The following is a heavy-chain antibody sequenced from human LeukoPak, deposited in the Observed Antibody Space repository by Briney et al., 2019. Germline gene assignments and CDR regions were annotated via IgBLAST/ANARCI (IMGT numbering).Heavy chain of an antibody. CDR2: IYHSGST. Sequence: PSETLSLTCTVSGYSISSGYYWGWIRQPPGKGLEWIGSIYHSGSTYYNPSLKSRVTISVDTSKNQFSLKLSSVTAADTAVYYCARADPTGFDYWGQGTLVTVSS. D-gene: IGHD4-17*01. V-gene: IGHV4-38-2*02. J-gene: IGHJ4*02. CDR3: ARADPTGFDY. CDR1: GYSISSGYY.